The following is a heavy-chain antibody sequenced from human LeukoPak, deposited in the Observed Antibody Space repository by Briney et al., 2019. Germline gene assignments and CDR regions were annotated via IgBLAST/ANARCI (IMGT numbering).Heavy chain of an antibody. CDR1: EFTFSAYW. CDR2: IRGDGSTT. Sequence: GGSLRLSCAASEFTFSAYWMHWVRQAPGKGLVWVSRIRGDGSTTSYADSVKGRFTISRDNAKNTLYLQMNSLRLEDTAVYYCARENLAAAADYWGQGTVVTVSS. CDR3: ARENLAAAADY. V-gene: IGHV3-74*01. J-gene: IGHJ4*02. D-gene: IGHD6-25*01.